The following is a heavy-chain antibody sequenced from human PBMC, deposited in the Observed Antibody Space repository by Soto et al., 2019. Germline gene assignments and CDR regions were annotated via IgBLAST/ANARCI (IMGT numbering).Heavy chain of an antibody. Sequence: ETLSLTCSVSGGSLIGYYWSWIRQPAGKGLEWIGRVYNSGRINYNPSLKNRVTMSVDMSKNQFSLKMTSVTAADTAVYYCARDRLEASIYGMDVWGRGTTVTVSS. V-gene: IGHV4-4*07. CDR3: ARDRLEASIYGMDV. CDR1: GGSLIGYY. CDR2: VYNSGRI. J-gene: IGHJ6*02. D-gene: IGHD1-1*01.